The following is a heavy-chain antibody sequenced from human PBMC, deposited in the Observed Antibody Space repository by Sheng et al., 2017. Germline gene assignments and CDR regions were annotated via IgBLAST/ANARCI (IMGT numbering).Heavy chain of an antibody. CDR2: ISSSSSTI. CDR3: ARDPAVAVEAHFFDY. Sequence: EVQLVESGGGLVQPGGSLRLSCAASRFTFSTYNMNWVRQAPGKGLEWVSYISSSSSTIYYADSVKGRFTISRDNAKNSLYLQMNSLRAEDTAVYYCARDPAVAVEAHFFDYWGQGTLVTVSS. D-gene: IGHD6-19*01. V-gene: IGHV3-48*01. J-gene: IGHJ4*02. CDR1: RFTFSTYN.